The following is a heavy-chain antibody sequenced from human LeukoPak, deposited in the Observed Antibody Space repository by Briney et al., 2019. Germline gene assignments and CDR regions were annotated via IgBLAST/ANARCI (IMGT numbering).Heavy chain of an antibody. CDR3: AKDFTHYDILTGYYAFDY. Sequence: ASVKVSCKASGYTFTSYGISWVRQAPGQGLEWMGWISAYNGNTNYAQKLQGRVTMTTDTSTSTAYMELRSLRSDDTAVYYCAKDFTHYDILTGYYAFDYWGQGTLVTVSS. CDR1: GYTFTSYG. V-gene: IGHV1-18*01. J-gene: IGHJ4*02. CDR2: ISAYNGNT. D-gene: IGHD3-9*01.